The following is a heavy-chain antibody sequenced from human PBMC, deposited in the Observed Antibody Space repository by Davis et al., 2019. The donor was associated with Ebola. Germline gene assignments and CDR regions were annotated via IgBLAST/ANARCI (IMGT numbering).Heavy chain of an antibody. CDR3: TRHSAIYSFNHPFDY. CDR2: IYPGDSDT. CDR1: GYSFTTYW. D-gene: IGHD5-18*01. Sequence: PGGSLRLSCKASGYSFTTYWIGWVRQMPGKGLEWMGIIYPGDSDTRYSPSFQGQVTISADKSISTAYLQWSSLKASDTAMYYCTRHSAIYSFNHPFDYWGQGTLVTVSS. J-gene: IGHJ4*02. V-gene: IGHV5-51*01.